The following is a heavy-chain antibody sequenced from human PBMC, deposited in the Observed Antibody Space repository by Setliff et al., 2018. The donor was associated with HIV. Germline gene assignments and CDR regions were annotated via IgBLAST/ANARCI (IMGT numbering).Heavy chain of an antibody. CDR3: ARVRDPNWDYDMDV. J-gene: IGHJ6*03. D-gene: IGHD7-27*01. CDR1: GGSISSGAYY. V-gene: IGHV4-61*09. Sequence: SETLSLTCTVSGGSISSGAYYWTWIRQPAGKGLDWIGHMYTTGSTNYNASLKSRVTLSVDTSKNQFSLSLRSVTAADTAIYFCARVRDPNWDYDMDVWGQGTTVTVSS. CDR2: MYTTGST.